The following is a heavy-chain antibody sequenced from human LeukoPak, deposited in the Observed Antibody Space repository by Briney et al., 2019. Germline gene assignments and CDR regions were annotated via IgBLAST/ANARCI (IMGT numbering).Heavy chain of an antibody. CDR1: GDSISSYY. CDR3: ARVSLYDSSGFVKWLDP. D-gene: IGHD3-22*01. Sequence: SETLSLTCTVSGDSISSYYWSWIRQPPGKGLEWIGYMYYSGSSNYNPSLKSRVTISVDTSKNQFSLKPRSVTAADTAVYYCARVSLYDSSGFVKWLDPWGQGTLVTVSS. J-gene: IGHJ5*02. V-gene: IGHV4-59*13. CDR2: MYYSGSS.